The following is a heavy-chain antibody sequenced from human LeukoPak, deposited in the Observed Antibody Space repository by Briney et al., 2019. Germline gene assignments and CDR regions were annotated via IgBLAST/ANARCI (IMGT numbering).Heavy chain of an antibody. Sequence: GGSLRLSCLASGFTFTSYGMHWVRQAPGKGLEWVAVSWFAGDTKYYADSVKGRFTISRDNSKNTVYLQLNSLRADDTAIYYCSKDTDDYLLDWGQGTLVTVSS. CDR3: SKDTDDYLLD. V-gene: IGHV3-30*02. CDR2: SWFAGDTK. J-gene: IGHJ4*02. D-gene: IGHD5-12*01. CDR1: GFTFTSYG.